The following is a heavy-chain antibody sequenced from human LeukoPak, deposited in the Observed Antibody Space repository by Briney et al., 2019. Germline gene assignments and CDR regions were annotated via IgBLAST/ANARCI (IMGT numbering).Heavy chain of an antibody. Sequence: KPSETLSLTCTVSGGSISSYYWSWIRQPPGKGLEWIGSIYTSGSTSYKPSLKSRVTISVDTSKNQFSLKLTSVTAADTAVYYCARLLPPSGSHSYYYYYMDVWGKGTTVTVSS. CDR3: ARLLPPSGSHSYYYYYMDV. D-gene: IGHD1-26*01. V-gene: IGHV4-4*09. CDR1: GGSISSYY. CDR2: IYTSGST. J-gene: IGHJ6*03.